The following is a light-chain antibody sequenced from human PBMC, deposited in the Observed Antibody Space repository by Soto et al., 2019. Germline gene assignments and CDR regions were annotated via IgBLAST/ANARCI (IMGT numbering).Light chain of an antibody. CDR3: TTFVPGRIYV. Sequence: QSALTQPASVSGSPGQSITISCSGASSDIGPYDYVSWYQHHPGRAPKLLIYEVSNRPSGVSYRFSGSKSGNTASLTISGLQAEDEGDYYCTTFVPGRIYVFGSGTKLTVL. J-gene: IGLJ1*01. CDR2: EVS. V-gene: IGLV2-14*01. CDR1: SSDIGPYDY.